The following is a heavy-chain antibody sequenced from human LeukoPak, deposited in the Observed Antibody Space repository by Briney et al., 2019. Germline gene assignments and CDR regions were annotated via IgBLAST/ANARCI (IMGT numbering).Heavy chain of an antibody. J-gene: IGHJ4*02. D-gene: IGHD5-24*01. CDR1: GGSISSSSYY. V-gene: IGHV4-39*07. CDR3: ARAGDGYNGDY. Sequence: ASETLSRTCTVSGGSISSSSYYWGWIRQPPGEGREWIGSIYYSGSTYYNPSLKSRVTISVDTSKNQFSLKVSSVPAADTAVYYCARAGDGYNGDYWRQGTLLTVSS. CDR2: IYYSGST.